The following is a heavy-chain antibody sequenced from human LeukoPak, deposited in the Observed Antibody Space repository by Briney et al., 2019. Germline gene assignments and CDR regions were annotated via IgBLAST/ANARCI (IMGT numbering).Heavy chain of an antibody. CDR3: ARPPGYPDY. J-gene: IGHJ4*02. D-gene: IGHD1-1*01. CDR2: ISYDGSNK. V-gene: IGHV3-30*03. Sequence: GGSLRLSCAASGFTFSSYGMHWVRQAPGKGLEWVAVISYDGSNKYYADSVKGRFTISRDNAKNSLYLQMNSLRAEDTAVYYCARPPGYPDYWGQGTLVTVSS. CDR1: GFTFSSYG.